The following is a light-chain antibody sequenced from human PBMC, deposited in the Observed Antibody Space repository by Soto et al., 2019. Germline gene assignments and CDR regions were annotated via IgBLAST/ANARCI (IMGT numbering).Light chain of an antibody. V-gene: IGLV1-40*01. CDR1: DSNIGASYD. J-gene: IGLJ2*01. Sequence: QSVLTQPPSMSGAPGQRVTITCTGSDSNIGASYDVNWYQHLPGAAPNLLIYETDNRPSVVPDRFSDSRSGASASLAIDKLQTGDEGDYYGQSDGSGRSVVFGGGTKLTVL. CDR3: QSDGSGRSVV. CDR2: ETD.